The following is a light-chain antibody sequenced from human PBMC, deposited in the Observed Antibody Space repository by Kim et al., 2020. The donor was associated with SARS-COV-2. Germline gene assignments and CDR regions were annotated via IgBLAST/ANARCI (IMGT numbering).Light chain of an antibody. Sequence: QSVPLSCTETIGAVGGYNYVSWYQQHPGKAPKLMIYEVSKRPSGVPDRFSGSKSGNTASLTVSGLQAEDEADYYCSSYAGSNNLGVFGTGTKVTVL. CDR1: IGAVGGYNY. CDR2: EVS. V-gene: IGLV2-8*01. J-gene: IGLJ1*01. CDR3: SSYAGSNNLGV.